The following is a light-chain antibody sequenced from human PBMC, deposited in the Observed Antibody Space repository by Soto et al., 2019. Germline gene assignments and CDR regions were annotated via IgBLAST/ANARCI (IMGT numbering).Light chain of an antibody. J-gene: IGKJ4*01. CDR1: QSVTSTY. V-gene: IGKV3-20*01. Sequence: EIVLTHSPGTLSLSPGERATLSCRASQSVTSTYLTWYQQKPGQAPRLLIYGASSRATGIPDRFSGSGSGTDFTLTISRLEPEDFAVYYCQQHGSSPTTFCGGTKVDIK. CDR3: QQHGSSPTT. CDR2: GAS.